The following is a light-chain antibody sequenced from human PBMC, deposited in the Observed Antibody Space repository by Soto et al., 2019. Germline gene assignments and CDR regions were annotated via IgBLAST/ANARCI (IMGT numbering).Light chain of an antibody. CDR3: QQYNDWPLT. V-gene: IGKV3-15*01. Sequence: DIVMTQSPVTLSVSPGERATLCCRASQSVSSNLAWYQQKPGQAPSLLIYGAFTRATGIPARFSGTGSGTEFTLTISSLQSEDFALYYCQQYNDWPLTFGQGTKVDIK. J-gene: IGKJ1*01. CDR2: GAF. CDR1: QSVSSN.